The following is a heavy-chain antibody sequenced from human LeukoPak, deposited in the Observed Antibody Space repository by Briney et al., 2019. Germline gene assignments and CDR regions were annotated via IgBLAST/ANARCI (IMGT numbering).Heavy chain of an antibody. Sequence: VASVKVSCKVSGYTLTELSMHWVRQAPGKGLEWMGGFDPEDGETIYAQKFQGRVTMTEDTSTDTAYMELSSLRSEDTAGYYCATASYCSSTSCPLIAYYFDYWGQGTLVTVSS. D-gene: IGHD2-2*01. V-gene: IGHV1-24*01. CDR3: ATASYCSSTSCPLIAYYFDY. J-gene: IGHJ4*02. CDR2: FDPEDGET. CDR1: GYTLTELS.